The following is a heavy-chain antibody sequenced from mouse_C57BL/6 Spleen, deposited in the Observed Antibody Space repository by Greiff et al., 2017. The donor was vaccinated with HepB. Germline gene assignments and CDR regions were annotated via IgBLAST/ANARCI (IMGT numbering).Heavy chain of an antibody. CDR3: ARYDGSFAY. Sequence: EVMLVESEGGLVQPGSSMKLSCTASGFTFSDYYMAWVRQVPEKGLEWVANINYDGSSTYYLDSLKSRFIISRDNAKNILYLQMSSLKSEDTATYYCARYDGSFAYWGQGTLVTVSA. CDR1: GFTFSDYY. D-gene: IGHD2-3*01. J-gene: IGHJ3*01. CDR2: INYDGSST. V-gene: IGHV5-16*01.